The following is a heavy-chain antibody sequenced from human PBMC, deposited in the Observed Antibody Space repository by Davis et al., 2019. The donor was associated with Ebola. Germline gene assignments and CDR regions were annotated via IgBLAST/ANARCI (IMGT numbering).Heavy chain of an antibody. V-gene: IGHV3-66*01. D-gene: IGHD1-26*01. CDR2: FYSGGGT. CDR3: AGFSGFSYSEDAFDI. Sequence: GESLKISCAASGFVFRNYVMSWVRQAPGKGLEWVSVFYSGGGTYYADSVEGRFTISKDNSKNTVYLQMNSLRGEDTAVYYCAGFSGFSYSEDAFDIWGQGTRVTVSS. J-gene: IGHJ3*02. CDR1: GFVFRNYV.